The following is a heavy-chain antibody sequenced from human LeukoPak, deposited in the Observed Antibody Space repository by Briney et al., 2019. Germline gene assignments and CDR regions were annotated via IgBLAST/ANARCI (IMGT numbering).Heavy chain of an antibody. V-gene: IGHV3-23*01. CDR2: ISGSGDTT. CDR1: GFIFSRYE. D-gene: IGHD3-9*01. J-gene: IGHJ4*02. CDR3: ARAPLKGYYNPLDC. Sequence: GGSLRLSCEASGFIFSRYEMTWVRKAPGKGLEWVSGISGSGDTTYYADSAKGRFTISRDNSKNMLFLQMNSLRAEDTAMYYCARAPLKGYYNPLDCWGQGTLVTVSS.